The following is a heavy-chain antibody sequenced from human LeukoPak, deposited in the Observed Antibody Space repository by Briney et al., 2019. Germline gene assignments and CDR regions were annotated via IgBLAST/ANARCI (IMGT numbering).Heavy chain of an antibody. D-gene: IGHD5-24*01. Sequence: GGSLRLSCAASGFTVSSNYMSWVRQAPRKGLEWVSVIYSGGSTYYADSVKGRFTISRDNSKNTLYFQMNSLRAEDTAVYYCARASRDGYKKYYFDYWGQGTLVTVSS. CDR3: ARASRDGYKKYYFDY. V-gene: IGHV3-53*01. J-gene: IGHJ4*02. CDR2: IYSGGST. CDR1: GFTVSSNY.